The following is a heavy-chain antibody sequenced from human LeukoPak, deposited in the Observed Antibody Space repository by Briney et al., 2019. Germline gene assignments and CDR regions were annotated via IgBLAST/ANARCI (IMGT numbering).Heavy chain of an antibody. Sequence: SVKVSCKASGGTLSSSAISGVRQAPGKGLEWMGRIIHLFGIANYAQKFRGRVTNTADKSTSTAYMELSSLRSEDTAVYYCARVEGLGATTVGFDYWGQGTLVTVSS. CDR2: IIHLFGIA. D-gene: IGHD1-26*01. CDR1: GGTLSSSA. V-gene: IGHV1-69*04. J-gene: IGHJ4*02. CDR3: ARVEGLGATTVGFDY.